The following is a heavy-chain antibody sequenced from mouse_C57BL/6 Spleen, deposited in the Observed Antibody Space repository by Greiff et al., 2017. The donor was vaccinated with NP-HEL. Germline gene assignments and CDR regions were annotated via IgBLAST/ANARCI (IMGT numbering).Heavy chain of an antibody. CDR3: ARGMDATGTWFAY. D-gene: IGHD4-1*02. V-gene: IGHV1-59*01. CDR2: IDPSDSYT. Sequence: VQLQQPGAELVRPGTSVKLSFKASVYTFTSYCLHLLKQRPGQGLEWIGVIDPSDSYTNYNQKFKGKATLTVDTSSSTAYMQLSSLTSEDSAVYYCARGMDATGTWFAYWGQGTLVTVSA. J-gene: IGHJ3*01. CDR1: VYTFTSYC.